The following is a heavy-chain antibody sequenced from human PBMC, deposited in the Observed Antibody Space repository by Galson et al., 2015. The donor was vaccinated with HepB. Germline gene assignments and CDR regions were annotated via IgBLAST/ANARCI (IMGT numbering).Heavy chain of an antibody. CDR3: AKDKSPTSGWYPDAFHV. V-gene: IGHV3-23*01. Sequence: LRLSCATSGFNFNIFAMSWVRQAPGKGLEWVSAISGSGHITYYSDSVKGRFTISRDISKNTLYLQMNSLRAEDTAVYYCAKDKSPTSGWYPDAFHVWGQGTMVTVSS. CDR2: ISGSGHIT. J-gene: IGHJ3*01. CDR1: GFNFNIFA. D-gene: IGHD6-19*01.